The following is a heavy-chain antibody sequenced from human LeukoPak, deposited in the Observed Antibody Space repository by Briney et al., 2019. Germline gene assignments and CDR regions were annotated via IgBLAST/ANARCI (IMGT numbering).Heavy chain of an antibody. J-gene: IGHJ4*02. D-gene: IGHD6-6*01. V-gene: IGHV4-39*07. Sequence: SETLSLTCTVSGGSISSSNYYWGWIRQPPGKGLEWIVSIYYSGSTYYNPSLKSRVTISVDTSKNQFSLKLSSVTAADTAVYYCARGGFGSSSHAGGFDYWGQGTLVTVSS. CDR2: IYYSGST. CDR3: ARGGFGSSSHAGGFDY. CDR1: GGSISSSNYY.